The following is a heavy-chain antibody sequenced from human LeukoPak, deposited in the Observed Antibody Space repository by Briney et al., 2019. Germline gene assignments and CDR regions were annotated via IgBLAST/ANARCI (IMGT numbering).Heavy chain of an antibody. J-gene: IGHJ4*02. CDR3: ARVDGSGPNAPNDC. CDR2: IHVGNGNT. V-gene: IGHV1-3*01. CDR1: RYRFTSYA. D-gene: IGHD3-10*01. Sequence: ASVKVSCKASRYRFTSYAMHWVRQAPGQRLEWMGWIHVGNGNTEYSQKFQGRVTITRDTPATTTYMELSSLRSEDTAVYYCARVDGSGPNAPNDCWGQGSLVTVSS.